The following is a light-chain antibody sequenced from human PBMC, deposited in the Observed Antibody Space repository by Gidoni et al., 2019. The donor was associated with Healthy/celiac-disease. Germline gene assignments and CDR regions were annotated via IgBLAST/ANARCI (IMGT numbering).Light chain of an antibody. J-gene: IGKJ1*01. Sequence: IQLTQSPSSVSASVGDKVTITCRESQGISSWLSWYQQKPGKAPKLLIYAASSLQSGVPSRFSGSGSWIDFTRTIRSLQPEDFATYYCQKANSFQWTFGQGTKVEIK. V-gene: IGKV1-12*01. CDR3: QKANSFQWT. CDR2: AAS. CDR1: QGISSW.